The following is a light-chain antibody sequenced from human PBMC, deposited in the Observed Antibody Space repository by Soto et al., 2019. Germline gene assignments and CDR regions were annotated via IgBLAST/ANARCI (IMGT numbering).Light chain of an antibody. Sequence: EVVLTQSPGTLSLSPGDTATLSCRATQSISSGYLAWYQQKPGQAPRLLIYGASSRATGIPDRFSAIGSGADFTLTITGLAPEDFAVYYCQHYGTSTRTFGQGTKVEFK. V-gene: IGKV3-20*01. CDR2: GAS. J-gene: IGKJ1*01. CDR1: QSISSGY. CDR3: QHYGTSTRT.